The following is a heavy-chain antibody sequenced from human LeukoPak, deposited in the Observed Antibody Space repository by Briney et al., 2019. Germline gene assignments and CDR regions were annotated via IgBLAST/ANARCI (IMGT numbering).Heavy chain of an antibody. Sequence: PGGSLRLSCAAPGFTFSSYGMHWVRQAPGKGLGWVAGIWYDASNKYYADSVKGRFTISRDNSKNTLYLQMNSLRAEDTAVYYCARVLGGSSVGYFDYWGQGTLVTVSS. CDR1: GFTFSSYG. D-gene: IGHD2-15*01. J-gene: IGHJ4*02. CDR3: ARVLGGSSVGYFDY. V-gene: IGHV3-33*01. CDR2: IWYDASNK.